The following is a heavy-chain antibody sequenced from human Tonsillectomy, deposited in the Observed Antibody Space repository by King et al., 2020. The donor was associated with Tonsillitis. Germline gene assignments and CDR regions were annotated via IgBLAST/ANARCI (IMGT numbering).Heavy chain of an antibody. D-gene: IGHD6-19*01. CDR3: AGDSSSGWYLFDY. J-gene: IGHJ4*02. Sequence: MQLQESGPGLVKPSETLSLTCTVSGGSISSYYWNWIRQPPGKGLEWLGYIHYGGNTNYNPSLEGRVTISLDTSKNQFSLKLHSVTAADTAVYYCAGDSSSGWYLFDYWGQGTLVSVST. CDR1: GGSISSYY. CDR2: IHYGGNT. V-gene: IGHV4-59*01.